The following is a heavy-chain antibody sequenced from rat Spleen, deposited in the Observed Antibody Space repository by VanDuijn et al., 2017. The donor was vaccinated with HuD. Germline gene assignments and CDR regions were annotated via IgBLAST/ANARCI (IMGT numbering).Heavy chain of an antibody. D-gene: IGHD1-5*01. V-gene: IGHV5-29*01. J-gene: IGHJ2*01. CDR3: ARHRDNYGVMDA. CDR2: ISYDGSST. CDR1: GFTFSDYY. Sequence: EVQLVESDGGLVQPGRSLKLSCAASGFTFSDYYMAWVRQAPTKGLEWVATISYDGSSTYYRDSVKGRFTISRDNAKSTLYLQMDSLRSEDTATYYWARHRDNYGVMDAWGQGVMVTVSS.